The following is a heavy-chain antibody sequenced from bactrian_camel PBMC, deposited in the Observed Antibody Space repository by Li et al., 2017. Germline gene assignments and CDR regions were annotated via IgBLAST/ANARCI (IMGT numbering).Heavy chain of an antibody. Sequence: HVQLVESGGGSVEAGGSLTLSCAASGFTFSSNSMGWVRQAPGKGLEWVATISSGGGCTYYADSVKGRFTISRDNGKSTLYLQLNSLRTEDTAMYYCEGGGNRGQGTQVTVS. V-gene: IGHV3S1*01. J-gene: IGHJ4*01. CDR1: GFTFSSNS. CDR2: ISSGGGCT.